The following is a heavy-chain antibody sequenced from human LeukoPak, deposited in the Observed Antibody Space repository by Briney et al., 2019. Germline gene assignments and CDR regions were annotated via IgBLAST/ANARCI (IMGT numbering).Heavy chain of an antibody. CDR2: IYYSGST. CDR3: ARHGAAAGPSAPLNWFDP. V-gene: IGHV4-39*01. J-gene: IGHJ5*02. Sequence: SETLSLTCTVSGDSINNNVYYWGWIRQPPGKGLEWIGSIYYSGSTYYNPSLKSRVTISVDTSKNQFSLKLSSVTAADTAVYYCARHGAAAGPSAPLNWFDPWGQGTLVTVSS. CDR1: GDSINNNVYY. D-gene: IGHD6-13*01.